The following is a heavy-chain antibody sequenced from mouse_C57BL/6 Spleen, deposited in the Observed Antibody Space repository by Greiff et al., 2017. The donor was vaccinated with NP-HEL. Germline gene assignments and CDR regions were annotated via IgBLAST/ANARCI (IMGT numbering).Heavy chain of an antibody. CDR3: ASELGGGYAIDY. Sequence: EVQLQQSVAELVRPGASVKLSCTASGFNIKNTYMHWVKQRPEQGLAWFGRIDPANGNTNYAPKFQGKATITAYTSTNTAYLLLSSLTSEYTAIYYFASELGGGYAIDYWGQGTSVTVSS. V-gene: IGHV14-3*01. J-gene: IGHJ4*01. CDR1: GFNIKNTY. D-gene: IGHD4-1*01. CDR2: IDPANGNT.